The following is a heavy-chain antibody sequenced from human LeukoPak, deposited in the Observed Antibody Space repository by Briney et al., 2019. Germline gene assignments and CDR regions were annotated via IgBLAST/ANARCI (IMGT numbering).Heavy chain of an antibody. D-gene: IGHD3-22*01. CDR3: AREIKAPDHPEYYYDSSGFDY. J-gene: IGHJ4*02. V-gene: IGHV1-46*01. CDR2: ISSSGSST. CDR1: GYTFTTSR. Sequence: ASVKVSCKASGYTFTTSRMHWVRQAPGQGLEWMGLISSSGSSTSYAQRFQGRVTITADESTSTAYMELSSLRSEDTAVYYCAREIKAPDHPEYYYDSSGFDYWGQGTLVTVSS.